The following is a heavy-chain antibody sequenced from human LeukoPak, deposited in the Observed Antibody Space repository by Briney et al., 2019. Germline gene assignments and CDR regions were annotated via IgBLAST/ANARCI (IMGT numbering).Heavy chain of an antibody. D-gene: IGHD1-14*01. CDR2: INLYNGAT. J-gene: IGHJ4*02. Sequence: ASVKVSFKPTGYSFTAYYIFLMCQAPGQGLEWMGLINLYNGATKYEQRFQRRVTMARDTSIRKAYMELSRLRSDDTATYYCASWAGGNEPVASFDYWGQGTLVTVSS. CDR1: GYSFTAYY. V-gene: IGHV1-2*02. CDR3: ASWAGGNEPVASFDY.